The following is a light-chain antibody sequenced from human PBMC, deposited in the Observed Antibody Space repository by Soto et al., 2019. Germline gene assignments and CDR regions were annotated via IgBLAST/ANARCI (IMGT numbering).Light chain of an antibody. CDR1: QGISSY. V-gene: IGKV1-8*01. Sequence: AIRMTQSPSSFSASTGDRVTITCRASQGISSYLAWYQQKPGKAPKLLIYAASTLQSGVPSRFSGSGSGTDLTLTISCLQSEDFATYYCQQYYSYPRTFGQGIKVEIK. J-gene: IGKJ1*01. CDR2: AAS. CDR3: QQYYSYPRT.